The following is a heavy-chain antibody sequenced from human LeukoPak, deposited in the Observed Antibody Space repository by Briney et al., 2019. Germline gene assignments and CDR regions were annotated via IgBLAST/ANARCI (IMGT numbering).Heavy chain of an antibody. Sequence: GGSLRLSCAASGFTFSSYAMSWVRQAPGKGLEWVSAISGSGGSTYYADSVKGRFTISRDNSKNTLYLQMNSLRAEDTAVYYCAKIPGGATRGGHIDYWGQGTLVTVSS. CDR1: GFTFSSYA. D-gene: IGHD1-26*01. V-gene: IGHV3-23*01. J-gene: IGHJ4*02. CDR3: AKIPGGATRGGHIDY. CDR2: ISGSGGST.